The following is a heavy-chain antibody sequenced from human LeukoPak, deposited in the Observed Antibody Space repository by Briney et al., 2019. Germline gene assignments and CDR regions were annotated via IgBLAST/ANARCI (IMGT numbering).Heavy chain of an antibody. CDR3: AGDPDVSCGGDCYSGYFDY. CDR1: GFSFRTYE. Sequence: PGGSLRLSCAASGFSFRTYEMNWVRQTPGKGLEWLSYISSIGNTVHYADSVKGRFTISRDNAKDSLYLQMNSLRAEDTGVYYCAGDPDVSCGGDCYSGYFDYWGLGTPVTVSS. D-gene: IGHD2-21*02. J-gene: IGHJ4*02. CDR2: ISSIGNTV. V-gene: IGHV3-48*03.